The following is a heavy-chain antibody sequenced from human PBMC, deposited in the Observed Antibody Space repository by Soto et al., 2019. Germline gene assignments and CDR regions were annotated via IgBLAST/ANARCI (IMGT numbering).Heavy chain of an antibody. CDR2: IYYSGST. Sequence: SETLSLTCTVSGGSISSYYWSWIRQPPGKGLEWIGYIYYSGSTNYNPSLKSRVTISVDTSKNQFSLKLSSVTAADTAVYYCARVVETPNYDLDAFDIWGQGTMVTVSS. J-gene: IGHJ3*02. V-gene: IGHV4-59*01. CDR3: ARVVETPNYDLDAFDI. D-gene: IGHD3-3*01. CDR1: GGSISSYY.